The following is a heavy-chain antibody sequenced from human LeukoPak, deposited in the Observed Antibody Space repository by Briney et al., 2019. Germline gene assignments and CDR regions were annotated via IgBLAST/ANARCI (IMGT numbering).Heavy chain of an antibody. CDR1: GGTFSSYA. CDR2: IIPIFGTA. Sequence: SVRVSCKASGGTFSSYAISWVRQAPGQGLEWMGGIIPIFGTANYAQKFQGRVTITADESTSTAYMELSSLRSEDTAVYYCARSRLAARPDYFDYWGQGTLVTVSS. J-gene: IGHJ4*02. D-gene: IGHD6-6*01. V-gene: IGHV1-69*13. CDR3: ARSRLAARPDYFDY.